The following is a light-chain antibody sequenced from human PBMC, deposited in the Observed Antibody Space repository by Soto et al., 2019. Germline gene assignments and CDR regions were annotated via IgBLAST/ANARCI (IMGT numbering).Light chain of an antibody. CDR1: NIGSKS. CDR2: YDS. V-gene: IGLV3-21*01. J-gene: IGLJ2*01. CDR3: QVWESSSGHVV. Sequence: SYELTQPPSVSVAPGETARITCGGNNIGSKSVHWFQQRPGRAPVVVIYYDSDRPSGIPERFSGSNSGNTATLTISRVEAGDEADYYCQVWESSSGHVVFGGGTKVTVL.